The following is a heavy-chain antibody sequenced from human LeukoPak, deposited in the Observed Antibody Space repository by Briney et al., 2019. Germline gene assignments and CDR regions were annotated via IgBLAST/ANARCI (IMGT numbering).Heavy chain of an antibody. CDR1: GGSISSGSYY. CDR2: IYTSGST. V-gene: IGHV4-61*02. D-gene: IGHD3-3*01. J-gene: IGHJ6*02. CDR3: AGGSITIFGVDHYYYYYGMDV. Sequence: SQTLSFTCTVSGGSISSGSYYWSWIRQPAGKGLEWIGRIYTSGSTNYNPSLKSRVTISVDTSKNQFSLKLSSVTAADTAVYYCAGGSITIFGVDHYYYYYGMDVWGQGTTVTVSS.